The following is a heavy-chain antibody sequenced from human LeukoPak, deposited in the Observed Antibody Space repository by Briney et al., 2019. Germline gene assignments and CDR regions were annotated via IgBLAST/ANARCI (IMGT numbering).Heavy chain of an antibody. CDR3: ARDGSGIAVAGTFDY. D-gene: IGHD6-19*01. J-gene: IGHJ4*02. Sequence: VSVKVSCKTSGYTFTSYGISWVRQAPGQGLEWMGWISAYNGNTNYAQKFQGRGTMTTDTSTSTAYMELRSLRSDDTAVYYCARDGSGIAVAGTFDYWGQGTLVTVSS. CDR1: GYTFTSYG. CDR2: ISAYNGNT. V-gene: IGHV1-18*01.